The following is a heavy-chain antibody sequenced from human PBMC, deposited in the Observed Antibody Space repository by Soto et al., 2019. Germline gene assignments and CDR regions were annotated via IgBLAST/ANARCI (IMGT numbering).Heavy chain of an antibody. D-gene: IGHD2-15*01. V-gene: IGHV1-3*01. CDR3: ARAGGQYCSGGSCYSLPPYNWFDP. Sequence: ASVKVSCKASGYTFTSYAMHWVRQAPGQRLEWMGWINAGNGNTKYSQKFQGRVTITRDTSASTAYMELSSLRSEDTAVYYCARAGGQYCSGGSCYSLPPYNWFDPWGQGTLVTVSS. CDR2: INAGNGNT. J-gene: IGHJ5*02. CDR1: GYTFTSYA.